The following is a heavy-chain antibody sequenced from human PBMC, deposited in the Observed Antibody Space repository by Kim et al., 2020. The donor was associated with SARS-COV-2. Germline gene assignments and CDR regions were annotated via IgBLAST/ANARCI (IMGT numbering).Heavy chain of an antibody. CDR3: AKVVGVSDAFDI. D-gene: IGHD1-26*01. V-gene: IGHV3-33*06. Sequence: GGSLRLSCAASGFTFSSYAMHWVRQAPGKGLEWVAVIWYDGSNKYYADSVKGRFTISRDNSKNTLYLQMNSLRAEDTAVYYCAKVVGVSDAFDIWGQGTMVTVSS. CDR1: GFTFSSYA. J-gene: IGHJ3*02. CDR2: IWYDGSNK.